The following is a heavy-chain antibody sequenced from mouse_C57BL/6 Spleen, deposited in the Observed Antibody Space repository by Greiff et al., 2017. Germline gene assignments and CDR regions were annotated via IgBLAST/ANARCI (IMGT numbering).Heavy chain of an antibody. Sequence: EVQLQESGAELVRPGASVKLSCTASGFNIKDDYMHWVKQRPEQGLEWIGWIDPENGDTEYASKFQGKATITADTSSNTAYLQLSSLTSEDTAVYYCTQTAQAAGPFAYWGQGTLVTVSA. V-gene: IGHV14-4*01. J-gene: IGHJ3*01. CDR3: TQTAQAAGPFAY. CDR1: GFNIKDDY. D-gene: IGHD3-2*02. CDR2: IDPENGDT.